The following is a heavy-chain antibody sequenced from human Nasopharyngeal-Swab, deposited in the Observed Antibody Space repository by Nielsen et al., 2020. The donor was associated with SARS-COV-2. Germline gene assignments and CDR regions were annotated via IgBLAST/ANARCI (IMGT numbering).Heavy chain of an antibody. V-gene: IGHV5-10-1*01. CDR3: ARPSSGWYGAFDI. J-gene: IGHJ3*02. Sequence: GASLKISCKGSGYSFTSYWISWVRQMPGKGLEWMGRIDPSDSYTNYSPSFQGHVTISADKSISTAYLQWSSPKASDTAMYYCARPSSGWYGAFDIWGQGTMVTVSS. CDR1: GYSFTSYW. CDR2: IDPSDSYT. D-gene: IGHD6-19*01.